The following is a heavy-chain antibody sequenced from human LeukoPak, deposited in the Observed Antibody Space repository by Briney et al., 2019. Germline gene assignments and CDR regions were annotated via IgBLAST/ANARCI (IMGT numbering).Heavy chain of an antibody. J-gene: IGHJ1*01. Sequence: GESLNISCKGSGYSFPIYWIGWVRQMPGKGLEWMGIIYPGDSDTRYGPSFQGQVTISADKSISTAYLQWSSLKASDTAMYYCARLGTSNWNNQHWGQGTLVTVSS. CDR3: ARLGTSNWNNQH. CDR2: IYPGDSDT. D-gene: IGHD1/OR15-1a*01. CDR1: GYSFPIYW. V-gene: IGHV5-51*01.